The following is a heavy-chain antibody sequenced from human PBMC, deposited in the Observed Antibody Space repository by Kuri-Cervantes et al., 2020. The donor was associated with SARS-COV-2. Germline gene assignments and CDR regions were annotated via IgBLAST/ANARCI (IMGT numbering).Heavy chain of an antibody. CDR1: GGSISSGSYY. V-gene: IGHV4-61*09. CDR3: ARLPYSSGWYRGYYFDY. Sequence: LRLSCTVSGGSISSGSYYWSWIRQPAGKGLEWIGYIYTSGSTNYNPSLKSRVTISVDTSKNQFSLKLSSVTAADTAVYYCARLPYSSGWYRGYYFDYWGQGTLVTVSS. J-gene: IGHJ4*02. CDR2: IYTSGST. D-gene: IGHD6-19*01.